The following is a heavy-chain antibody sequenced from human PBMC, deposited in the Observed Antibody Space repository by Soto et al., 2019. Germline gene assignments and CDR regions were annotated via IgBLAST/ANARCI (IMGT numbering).Heavy chain of an antibody. Sequence: EVQLVESGGGLVQPGGSLKLSCAASGFTFSGSAMHWVRQASGKGLEWVVRIRSKANSYATAYAASVKGRFTISRDDSKNTAYLQMNSLKTEDTAVYYCTRPRPGDYGDYDLDYWGQGTLVTVSS. CDR2: IRSKANSYAT. CDR3: TRPRPGDYGDYDLDY. CDR1: GFTFSGSA. D-gene: IGHD4-17*01. J-gene: IGHJ4*02. V-gene: IGHV3-73*01.